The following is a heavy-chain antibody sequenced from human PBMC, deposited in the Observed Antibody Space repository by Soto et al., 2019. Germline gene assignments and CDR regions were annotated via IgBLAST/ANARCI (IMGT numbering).Heavy chain of an antibody. CDR1: GGTFSSYA. D-gene: IGHD5-18*01. Sequence: SVKVSCKASGGTFSSYAISWVRQAPGQGLEWMGGIIPIFGTANYAQKFQGRVTITADESTSTAYMELSSLRSEDTAVYYCARSPPLGYSYGLKHYYYYGMDVWGQGTTVTVSS. J-gene: IGHJ6*02. CDR2: IIPIFGTA. CDR3: ARSPPLGYSYGLKHYYYYGMDV. V-gene: IGHV1-69*13.